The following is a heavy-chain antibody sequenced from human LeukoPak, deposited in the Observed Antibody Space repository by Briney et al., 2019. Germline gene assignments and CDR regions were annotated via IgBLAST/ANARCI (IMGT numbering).Heavy chain of an antibody. J-gene: IGHJ4*02. CDR2: ISWNSGSI. V-gene: IGHV3-9*01. CDR3: AKSITKGDSSSWQLDY. CDR1: GFTFDDYA. Sequence: GGSLRLSCAASGFTFDDYAMHWVRQAPGKGLEWVSGISWNSGSIGYADSVKGRFTISRDNAKNSLYLQMNSLRAEDTALYYCAKSITKGDSSSWQLDYWGQGTLVTVSS. D-gene: IGHD6-13*01.